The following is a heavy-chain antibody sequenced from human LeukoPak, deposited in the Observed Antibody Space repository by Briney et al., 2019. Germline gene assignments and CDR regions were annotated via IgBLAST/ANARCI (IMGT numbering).Heavy chain of an antibody. CDR3: TRDGGSFSDFDY. J-gene: IGHJ4*02. CDR1: GFSFKNYA. Sequence: PGGSLRLPCVASGFSFKNYAIHWVRQAPGKGLEYVSVINTDGRITYYADSVKGRFTISRDNSKNTVYLQMGSLRGEDTAVYYCTRDGGSFSDFDYWGQGVLVTVSS. CDR2: INTDGRIT. D-gene: IGHD1-26*01. V-gene: IGHV3-64*02.